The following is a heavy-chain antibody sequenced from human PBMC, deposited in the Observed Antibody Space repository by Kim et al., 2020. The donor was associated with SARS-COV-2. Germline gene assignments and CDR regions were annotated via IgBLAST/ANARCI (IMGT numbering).Heavy chain of an antibody. D-gene: IGHD5-12*01. CDR3: ARHSVEGEDPKKYSGYDYDWFDP. Sequence: SETLSLTCTVSGGSISSSSYYWGWIRQPPGKGLEWIGSIHYSGSTYYNPSLKSRVTISVDTSKNQFSLKLSSVTAADTAGYYCARHSVEGEDPKKYSGYDYDWFDPWGQGTLVTVSS. J-gene: IGHJ5*02. CDR2: IHYSGST. V-gene: IGHV4-39*01. CDR1: GGSISSSSYY.